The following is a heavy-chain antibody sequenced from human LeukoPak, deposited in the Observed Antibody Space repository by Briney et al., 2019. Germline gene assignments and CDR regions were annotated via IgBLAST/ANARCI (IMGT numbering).Heavy chain of an antibody. J-gene: IGHJ4*02. D-gene: IGHD2-2*02. CDR3: AKWVTRYCSSTSCYTISVFDY. V-gene: IGHV3-23*01. CDR2: ISGSGGST. Sequence: PGGSLRLSCAASGFTFSSYAMSWVRQAPGKGLEWVSAISGSGGSTYYADSVKGRFTISRDNSKNTLYLQMNSLRAEDTAVYYCAKWVTRYCSSTSCYTISVFDYWGQGTLVTVSS. CDR1: GFTFSSYA.